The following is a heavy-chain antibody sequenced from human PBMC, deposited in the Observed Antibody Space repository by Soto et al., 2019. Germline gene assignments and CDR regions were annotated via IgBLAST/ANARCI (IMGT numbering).Heavy chain of an antibody. CDR1: GFTFSTYW. Sequence: PVGSLRLSCAASGFTFSTYWMNWVRQTPGKGLMWVSRISPDGSNRGYADSVEGRFTVSRDNAKNTLYLQMHSLRAEDTAMYYCASWGNIVPVSPTDFDHWGEGTLVTVSS. J-gene: IGHJ4*02. CDR2: ISPDGSNR. CDR3: ASWGNIVPVSPTDFDH. V-gene: IGHV3-74*01. D-gene: IGHD3-16*01.